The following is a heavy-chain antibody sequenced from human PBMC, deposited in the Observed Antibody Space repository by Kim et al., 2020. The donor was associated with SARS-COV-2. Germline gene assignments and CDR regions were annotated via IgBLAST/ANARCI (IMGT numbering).Heavy chain of an antibody. Sequence: SETLSLTCTVSGGSISSSSYYWGWIRQPPGKGLEWIGSIYYSGSTYYNPSLKSRVTISVDTSKNQFSLKVSSVTAADTAVYYCARNLRYFDWSTNNWFDP. D-gene: IGHD3-9*01. CDR3: ARNLRYFDWSTNNWFDP. CDR1: GGSISSSSYY. J-gene: IGHJ5*02. V-gene: IGHV4-39*07. CDR2: IYYSGST.